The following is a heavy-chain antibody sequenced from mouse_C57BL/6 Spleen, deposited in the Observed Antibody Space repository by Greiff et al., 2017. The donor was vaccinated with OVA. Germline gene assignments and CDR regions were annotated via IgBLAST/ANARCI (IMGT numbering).Heavy chain of an antibody. V-gene: IGHV1-69*01. CDR3: ARGYDYDGYAMDY. CDR1: GYTFTSYW. D-gene: IGHD2-4*01. CDR2: IDPSDGYT. J-gene: IGHJ4*01. Sequence: VQLQQPGAELVMPGASVKLSCKASGYTFTSYWMHWVKQRPGQGLEWIGGIDPSDGYTNYNQKFKGKSTLTVDKSSSTAYMQLSSLTSEASAVYYGARGYDYDGYAMDYWGQGTSVTVSS.